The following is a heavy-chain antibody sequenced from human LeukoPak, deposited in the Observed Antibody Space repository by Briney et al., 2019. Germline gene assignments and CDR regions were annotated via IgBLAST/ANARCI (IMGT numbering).Heavy chain of an antibody. CDR3: ARGGPTTYCSGGSCYSYWFDP. CDR1: RYTFTSYD. Sequence: ASVKVSCKASRYTFTSYDINWVRQATGHGLEWMGWMNPNSGNTAHAQKFQGRVTMTRNSAIISAYMELSSLRSEDTAVYYCARGGPTTYCSGGSCYSYWFDPWGQGTLVTVSS. J-gene: IGHJ5*02. V-gene: IGHV1-8*01. CDR2: MNPNSGNT. D-gene: IGHD2-15*01.